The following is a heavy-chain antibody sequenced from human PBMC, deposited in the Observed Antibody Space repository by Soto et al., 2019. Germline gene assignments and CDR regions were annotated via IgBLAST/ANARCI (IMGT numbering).Heavy chain of an antibody. J-gene: IGHJ4*02. D-gene: IGHD2-15*01. CDR2: INHSGST. CDR1: GGSFSGYY. V-gene: IGHV4-34*01. CDR3: ARGAGYCSGGSCYLGYYFDY. Sequence: SETLSLTCAVYGGSFSGYYWSWIRQPPGKGLEWIGEINHSGSTNYNPSLKSRVTISVDTSKNQFSLKLSSVTAADTAVYYCARGAGYCSGGSCYLGYYFDYWGQGTLVTVSS.